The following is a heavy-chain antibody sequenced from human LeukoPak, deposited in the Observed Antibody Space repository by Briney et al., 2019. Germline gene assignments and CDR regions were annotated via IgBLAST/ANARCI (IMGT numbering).Heavy chain of an antibody. V-gene: IGHV3-33*06. CDR2: IWYDGSNK. Sequence: GRSLRLSCAASGFTFSSYGMHWVRQAPGKGLEWVAVIWYDGSNKYYADSVKGRFTISRDNSKNTLYLQMNSLRAEDTAVYYCAKSYMVRQYYFDYWGQGTLVTVSS. CDR1: GFTFSSYG. CDR3: AKSYMVRQYYFDY. D-gene: IGHD3-10*01. J-gene: IGHJ4*02.